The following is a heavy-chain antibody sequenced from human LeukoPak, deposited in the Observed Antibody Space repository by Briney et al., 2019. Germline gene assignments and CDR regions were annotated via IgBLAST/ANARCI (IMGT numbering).Heavy chain of an antibody. D-gene: IGHD1-7*01. Sequence: PSETLSLTCTVSGGSISSYYWSWIRQPAGKGLEWIGRIYTSGSTNYNPSLKSRVTMSVDTSKSQFSLKLSSVTAADTAVYYCARDRDLELQSYFDYWGQGTLVTVSS. V-gene: IGHV4-4*07. CDR2: IYTSGST. J-gene: IGHJ4*02. CDR3: ARDRDLELQSYFDY. CDR1: GGSISSYY.